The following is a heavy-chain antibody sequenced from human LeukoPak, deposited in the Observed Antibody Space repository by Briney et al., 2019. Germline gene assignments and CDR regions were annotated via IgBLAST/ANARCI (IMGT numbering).Heavy chain of an antibody. Sequence: SVKVSCKASGGTFSSYAISWVRQAPGQGLEWMGGIIPIFGTANYAQKFQGRVTIIADESTSTAYMELSSLRSEDTAVYYCARGYCSSTSCSRANYGMDVWGKGTTVTVSS. D-gene: IGHD2-2*01. CDR2: IIPIFGTA. V-gene: IGHV1-69*13. CDR3: ARGYCSSTSCSRANYGMDV. CDR1: GGTFSSYA. J-gene: IGHJ6*04.